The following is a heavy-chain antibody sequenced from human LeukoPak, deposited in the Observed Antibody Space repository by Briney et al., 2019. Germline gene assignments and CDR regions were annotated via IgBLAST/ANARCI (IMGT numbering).Heavy chain of an antibody. V-gene: IGHV3-53*01. J-gene: IGHJ4*02. CDR1: GFIVSSNY. CDR2: IHSSGRT. CDR3: ARHYYDTGGYFPFDF. D-gene: IGHD3-22*01. Sequence: GGSLRLSCAASGFIVSSNYMSWVRQAPGKGLGWVSVIHSSGRTYYADSVKGRFTISRDNSKNTLYLQMNSLRAEDTAVYYCARHYYDTGGYFPFDFWGQGTLVTVSS.